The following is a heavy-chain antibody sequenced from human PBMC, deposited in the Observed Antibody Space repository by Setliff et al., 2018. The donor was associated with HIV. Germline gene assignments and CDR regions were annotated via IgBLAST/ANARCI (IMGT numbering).Heavy chain of an antibody. CDR1: GDSVTSDSYY. Sequence: SETLSLTCTVSGDSVTSDSYYWSWIRQPAGKTLEWVGRIYFSGSTNYNPSLKSRVTISIDTSKNQLSLKLSSVTAADTAVYYCARDWAAPYYYGMDVWGPGTTVTVSS. CDR2: IYFSGST. V-gene: IGHV4-61*02. CDR3: ARDWAAPYYYGMDV. D-gene: IGHD3-16*01. J-gene: IGHJ6*02.